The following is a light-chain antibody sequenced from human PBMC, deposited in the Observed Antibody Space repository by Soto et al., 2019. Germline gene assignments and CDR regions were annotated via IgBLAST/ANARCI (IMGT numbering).Light chain of an antibody. CDR2: GAS. V-gene: IGKV3-20*01. Sequence: EILLTQSPGTMSLSPGERETLSCSASQSVSSSYLAWYQQKPGQAPRLLIYGASSRATGIPDRFSGSGSGTDFTLTISRLEPEDFAVYYCQQYGSSPPTFGQGTKVDIK. CDR3: QQYGSSPPT. CDR1: QSVSSSY. J-gene: IGKJ1*01.